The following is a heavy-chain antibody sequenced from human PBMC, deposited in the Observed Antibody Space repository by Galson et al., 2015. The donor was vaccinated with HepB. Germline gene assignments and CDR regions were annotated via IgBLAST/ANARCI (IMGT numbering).Heavy chain of an antibody. CDR2: INPSGGST. CDR3: AREPTYDCSSTSCYTGYYYYGMDV. J-gene: IGHJ6*02. D-gene: IGHD2-2*02. CDR1: GYAFTSYY. V-gene: IGHV1-46*01. Sequence: SVKVSCKASGYAFTSYYMHWVRQAPGQGLEWMGIINPSGGSTSYAQKFQGRVTMTRDTSTSTVYMELSSLRSEDTAVYYCAREPTYDCSSTSCYTGYYYYGMDVWGQGTTVTVSS.